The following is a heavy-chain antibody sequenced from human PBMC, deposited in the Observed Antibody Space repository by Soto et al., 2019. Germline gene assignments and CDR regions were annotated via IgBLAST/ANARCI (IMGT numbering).Heavy chain of an antibody. V-gene: IGHV3-23*01. D-gene: IGHD6-19*01. CDR3: AKDREGIAVAGGALDI. CDR1: GFTFSSYA. J-gene: IGHJ3*02. Sequence: GGSLRLSCAASGFTFSSYAMSWVRQAPGKGLEWVSAISGSGGSTYYADSVKGRFTISRDNSKNTLYLQMNSLRAEDTAVYYCAKDREGIAVAGGALDIWGQGTMVTVSS. CDR2: ISGSGGST.